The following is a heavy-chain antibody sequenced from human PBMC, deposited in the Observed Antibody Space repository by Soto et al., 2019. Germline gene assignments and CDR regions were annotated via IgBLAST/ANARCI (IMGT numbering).Heavy chain of an antibody. J-gene: IGHJ6*02. Sequence: ASVKVSCKASGYTFTGYYMHWVRQAPGQGLEWMGWINPNSGGTNYAQKFQGRVTMTRDTSISTAYMELSRLRSDDTAVYYCASGITMVRGVNSFPYYGMDVWGQGTTVTVSS. D-gene: IGHD3-10*01. CDR2: INPNSGGT. CDR1: GYTFTGYY. CDR3: ASGITMVRGVNSFPYYGMDV. V-gene: IGHV1-2*02.